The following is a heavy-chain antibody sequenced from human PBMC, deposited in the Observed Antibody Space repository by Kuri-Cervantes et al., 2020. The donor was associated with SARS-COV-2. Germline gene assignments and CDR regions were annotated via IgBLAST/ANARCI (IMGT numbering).Heavy chain of an antibody. J-gene: IGHJ6*03. Sequence: SETLSLTCAVSGDSISSRYWSWIRQPPGKGLEWIGYVYFRGSTNYNPSLESRVTISVDTSKNQFSLKLSSVTAADTAVYYCARSGSYPYYYYYMDVWGKGTTVTVSS. V-gene: IGHV4-59*11. CDR1: GDSISSRY. CDR2: VYFRGST. D-gene: IGHD1-26*01. CDR3: ARSGSYPYYYYYMDV.